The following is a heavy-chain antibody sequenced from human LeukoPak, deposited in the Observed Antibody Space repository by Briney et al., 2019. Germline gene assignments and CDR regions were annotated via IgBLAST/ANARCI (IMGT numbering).Heavy chain of an antibody. CDR1: GGTFSSYA. V-gene: IGHV1-69*13. Sequence: ASVKVSCKASGGTFSSYAISWVRQAPGQGLEWMGGIIPIFGTANYAQKFQGRVTITADESTSTAYMELSSLRSEDMAVYYCASWSRFLEWLSPFDYWGQGTLVTVSS. D-gene: IGHD3-3*01. J-gene: IGHJ4*02. CDR3: ASWSRFLEWLSPFDY. CDR2: IIPIFGTA.